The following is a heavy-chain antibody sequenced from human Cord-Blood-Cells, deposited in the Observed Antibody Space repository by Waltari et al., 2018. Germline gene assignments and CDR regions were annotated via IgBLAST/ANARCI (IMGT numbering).Heavy chain of an antibody. CDR3: ARGDFWSGYDANWYFDL. Sequence: QVQLVQSGAEVKKPGSSVKVSCKASGGTFSSYAISWVRQAPGQGLEWMGGILPIFGTANDAQKFQGRVTITADKSTSTAYMELSSLRSEDTAVYYCARGDFWSGYDANWYFDLWGRGTLVTVSS. CDR1: GGTFSSYA. CDR2: ILPIFGTA. V-gene: IGHV1-69*06. J-gene: IGHJ2*01. D-gene: IGHD3-3*01.